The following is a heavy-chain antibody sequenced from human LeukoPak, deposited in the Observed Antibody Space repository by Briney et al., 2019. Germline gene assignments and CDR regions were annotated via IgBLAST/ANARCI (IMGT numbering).Heavy chain of an antibody. CDR3: ARARDNYDRSGFSALDY. D-gene: IGHD3-22*01. J-gene: IGHJ4*02. V-gene: IGHV3-33*08. Sequence: GGSLRLSCAASGFTFSSYWMNWVRQAPGKGLEWVAVIWCSGSTKNYADSLKGRFTISRDNSKNTLYLQMDSLRAEDTAGYYCARARDNYDRSGFSALDYWGEGTLVSVSS. CDR2: IWCSGSTK. CDR1: GFTFSSYW.